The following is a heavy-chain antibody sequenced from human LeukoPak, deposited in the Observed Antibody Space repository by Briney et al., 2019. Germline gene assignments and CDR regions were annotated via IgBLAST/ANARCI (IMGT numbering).Heavy chain of an antibody. CDR2: IYYSGST. D-gene: IGHD5-12*01. CDR3: ARDKIYSGYDY. Sequence: SETLSLTCTVSGGSISSYYWSRIRQPPGKGLEWIGYIYYSGSTIYNPSLKSRVTISVDTSKNQFSLKLSSVTAADTAVYYCARDKIYSGYDYWGQGTLVTVSS. J-gene: IGHJ4*02. V-gene: IGHV4-59*12. CDR1: GGSISSYY.